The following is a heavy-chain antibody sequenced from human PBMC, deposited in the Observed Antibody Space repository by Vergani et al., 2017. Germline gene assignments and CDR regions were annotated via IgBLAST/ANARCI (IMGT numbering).Heavy chain of an antibody. J-gene: IGHJ4*02. V-gene: IGHV1-18*01. D-gene: IGHD3-10*01. Sequence: QVQLVQSGAEVKKPGASVKVSCKASGYTFTSYGISWVRQAPGQGLEWMGWISAYNGNTNYSQKLQGRVTMTTDTSTSTAYMELRSLRSDDTAVYYCARDRSRYYGSGSYFPFDYWGQGTLVTVSS. CDR1: GYTFTSYG. CDR3: ARDRSRYYGSGSYFPFDY. CDR2: ISAYNGNT.